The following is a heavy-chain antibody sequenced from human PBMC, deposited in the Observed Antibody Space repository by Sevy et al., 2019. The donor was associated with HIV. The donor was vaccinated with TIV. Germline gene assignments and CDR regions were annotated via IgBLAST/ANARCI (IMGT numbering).Heavy chain of an antibody. D-gene: IGHD6-19*01. J-gene: IGHJ3*02. CDR2: IYRGGST. CDR1: GFTVSNNY. CDR3: ARDGTKQWLAGGGTFDI. Sequence: GGSLRLSCAASGFTVSNNYMSWVRQAPGKGLEWVSVIYRGGSTYYADSVKGRFTISRDNSKNTLYLQMNSRRVEDTAVYYCARDGTKQWLAGGGTFDIWGQGTMVTVSS. V-gene: IGHV3-53*01.